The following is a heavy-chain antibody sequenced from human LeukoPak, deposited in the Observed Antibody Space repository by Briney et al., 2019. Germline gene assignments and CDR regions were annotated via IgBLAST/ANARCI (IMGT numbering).Heavy chain of an antibody. J-gene: IGHJ4*02. CDR3: ARGRPYSGGYHLDY. CDR2: IYYGGST. Sequence: PSETLSLTCTVSGDSTSSDRYYGGWVRQPPGKGLEWIGNIYYGGSTYYNPSLKSRVTMSVDTSKNQFFLKLNSVTAADTAVYYCARGRPYSGGYHLDYWGQGTLVTVSA. D-gene: IGHD1-26*01. CDR1: GDSTSSDRYY. V-gene: IGHV4-39*01.